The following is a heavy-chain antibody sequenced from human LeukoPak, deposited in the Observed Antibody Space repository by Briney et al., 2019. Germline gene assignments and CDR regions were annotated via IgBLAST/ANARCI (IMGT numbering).Heavy chain of an antibody. V-gene: IGHV3-23*01. J-gene: IGHJ4*02. D-gene: IGHD2-2*01. CDR3: AKEEVPNDY. CDR1: GFTFSRSA. Sequence: RGGSLTLSCEVCGFTFSRSAVSWVRQAPGGGLEWVSGISISGEATYYAESVRGRFTISRDNSKNTVYLQMYSLRVEDTAVYYCAKEEVPNDYWGQGTLVTASS. CDR2: ISISGEAT.